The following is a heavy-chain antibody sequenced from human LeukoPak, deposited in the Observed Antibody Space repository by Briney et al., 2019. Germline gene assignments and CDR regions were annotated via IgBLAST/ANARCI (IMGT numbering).Heavy chain of an antibody. V-gene: IGHV3-66*02. CDR3: ARGFGKVSSDVFGGYTMDV. D-gene: IGHD3-10*01. CDR2: IYSGGST. J-gene: IGHJ6*02. Sequence: GESLRLSCAASGLTVNSNYMSWVRQAPGKGLEWVSLIYSGGSTYYADSVKGRFTISRDNSKNTLYLRMNSLRPEDPAVYYCARGFGKVSSDVFGGYTMDVWGQGTTVTVSS. CDR1: GLTVNSNY.